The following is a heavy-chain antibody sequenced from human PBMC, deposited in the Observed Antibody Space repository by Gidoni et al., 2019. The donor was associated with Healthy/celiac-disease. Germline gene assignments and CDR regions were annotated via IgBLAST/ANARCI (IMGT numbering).Heavy chain of an antibody. CDR2: ISGSVGST. D-gene: IGHD3-3*01. V-gene: IGHV3-23*01. Sequence: EVQLLESGGGLVQPGGSLRLSCASSGFTFSSYALSWVRQAPGKGLEWVSAISGSVGSTYYADSVKGRFTISRDNSKNTLYLQMNSLRAEDTAVYYCAKGLILEWLSENNYYYYGMDVWGQGTTFTVSS. CDR1: GFTFSSYA. CDR3: AKGLILEWLSENNYYYYGMDV. J-gene: IGHJ6*02.